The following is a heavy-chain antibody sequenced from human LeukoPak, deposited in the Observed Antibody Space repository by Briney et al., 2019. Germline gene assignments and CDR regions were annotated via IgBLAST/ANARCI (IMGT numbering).Heavy chain of an antibody. V-gene: IGHV1-18*01. J-gene: IGHJ6*03. CDR2: ISAYNGNT. D-gene: IGHD2-2*02. CDR1: GYTFTSYG. CDR3: ARGYCSSASCYSPYYYYYMDV. Sequence: VASVKVSCKASGYTFTSYGISWVRQAPGQGLEWMGWISAYNGNTNYAQKLQGRVTMTTDTSTSTAYMELRSLRSDDTAVYYCARGYCSSASCYSPYYYYYMDVWGKGTTVTVSS.